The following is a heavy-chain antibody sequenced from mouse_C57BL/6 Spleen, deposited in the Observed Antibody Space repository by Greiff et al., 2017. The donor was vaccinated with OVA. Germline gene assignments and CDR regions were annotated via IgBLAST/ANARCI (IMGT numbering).Heavy chain of an antibody. V-gene: IGHV1-82*01. CDR2: IYPGDGGT. Sequence: VQVVESGPELVKPGASVKISCKASGYAFSSSWMNWVKQRPGKGLEWIGRIYPGDGGTNYNGKFKGKATLTADKSSSTAYMQLSSLTSEDSAVYFCAEGGAMDYWGQGTSVTVSS. CDR1: GYAFSSSW. J-gene: IGHJ4*01. CDR3: AEGGAMDY.